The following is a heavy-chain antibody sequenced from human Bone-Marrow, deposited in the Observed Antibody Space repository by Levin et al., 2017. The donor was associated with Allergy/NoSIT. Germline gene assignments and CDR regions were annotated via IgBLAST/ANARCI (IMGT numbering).Heavy chain of an antibody. J-gene: IGHJ4*02. D-gene: IGHD1-1*01. CDR1: GFTFSAYD. CDR3: VRQIVKRGDNDPHFDY. CDR2: IGTVSDT. V-gene: IGHV3-13*01. Sequence: GGSLRLSCAASGFTFSAYDFHWVRQAIGKGLEWVSSIGTVSDTRYVDSVKGRFTISRENAKNSLYLQMNSLRPEDAGVYYCVRQIVKRGDNDPHFDYWGQGTLVTVSS.